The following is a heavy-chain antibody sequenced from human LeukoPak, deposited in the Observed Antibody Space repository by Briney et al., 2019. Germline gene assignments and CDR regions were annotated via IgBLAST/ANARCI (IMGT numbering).Heavy chain of an antibody. CDR2: IYTSGST. CDR3: ARDLGANYVDNWFDP. Sequence: SEILSLTCTVSGGSISSYYWSWIRQPAGKGLEWIGRIYTSGSTNYNPSLKSRVTMSVDTSKNQFSLKLSSVTAADTAVYYCARDLGANYVDNWFDPWGQGTLVTVSS. D-gene: IGHD3-16*01. CDR1: GGSISSYY. V-gene: IGHV4-4*07. J-gene: IGHJ5*02.